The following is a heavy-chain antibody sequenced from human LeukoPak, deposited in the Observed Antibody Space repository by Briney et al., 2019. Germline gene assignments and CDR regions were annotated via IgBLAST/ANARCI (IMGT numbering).Heavy chain of an antibody. V-gene: IGHV4-34*01. CDR2: INHSGST. CDR1: GGSFSGYY. CDR3: ARQAGGSGSYSGYYYYYYYMDV. D-gene: IGHD3-10*01. Sequence: SETLSLTCAVYGGSFSGYYWSWIRQPPGKGLEWIGEINHSGSTNYNPSLKSRVTISVDTSKNQFSLKLSSVTAADTAVYYCARQAGGSGSYSGYYYYYYYMDVWGKGTTVTISS. J-gene: IGHJ6*03.